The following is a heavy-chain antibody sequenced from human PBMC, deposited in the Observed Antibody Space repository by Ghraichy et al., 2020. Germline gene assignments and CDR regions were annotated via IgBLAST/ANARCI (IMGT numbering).Heavy chain of an antibody. CDR2: ISGSGGST. J-gene: IGHJ4*02. Sequence: GGSLRLSCAASGFTFSSYVMSWVRQAPGKGLEWVSAISGSGGSTYYADSVKGRFTISRDNSKNTLYLQMNSLRAEDTAVYYCARTPTYCSSTSCSSSLFDYWGQGTLVTVSS. CDR3: ARTPTYCSSTSCSSSLFDY. CDR1: GFTFSSYV. V-gene: IGHV3-23*01. D-gene: IGHD2-2*01.